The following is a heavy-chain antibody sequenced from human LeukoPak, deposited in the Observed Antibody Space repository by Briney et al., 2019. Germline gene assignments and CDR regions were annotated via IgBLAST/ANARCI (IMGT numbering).Heavy chain of an antibody. D-gene: IGHD6-6*01. J-gene: IGHJ4*02. Sequence: GESLRLSCAASGFTFRSYVMSWIRQAPGKGLEWVSAISDSGGSTHYADSVKGRFTTSRDNSKKTLYLQMNSLRVDDTAVYYCARDPPAVAANTYGWGQGTLVTVSS. V-gene: IGHV3-23*01. CDR2: ISDSGGST. CDR3: ARDPPAVAANTYG. CDR1: GFTFRSYV.